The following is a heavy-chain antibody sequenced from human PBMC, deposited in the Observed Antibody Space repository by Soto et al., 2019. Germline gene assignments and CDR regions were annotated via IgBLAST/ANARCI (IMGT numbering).Heavy chain of an antibody. D-gene: IGHD6-19*01. CDR1: GFAVSSKY. J-gene: IGHJ4*02. CDR2: IYGGGTI. CDR3: VQTTGWPGFAF. V-gene: IGHV3-53*01. Sequence: HPGGSLRLSCAASGFAVSSKYMTWVRQAPGKGLEWVSVIYGGGTIYYADSVKGRFTISRDTSKNTLYLQMNSLRAEDTAVYYCVQTTGWPGFAFWGQGTLVTVSS.